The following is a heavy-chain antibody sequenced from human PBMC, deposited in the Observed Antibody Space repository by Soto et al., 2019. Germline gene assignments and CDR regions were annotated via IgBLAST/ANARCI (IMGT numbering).Heavy chain of an antibody. V-gene: IGHV1-69*02. J-gene: IGHJ6*03. CDR2: IIPILGIA. Sequence: KVSCKASEGTFSSYTISWVRQAPGQGLEWMGRIIPILGIANYAQKFQGRVTITADKSTSTAYMELSSLRSEDTAVYYCARNRTQQILSGYDLDRVTGDLYYYYYMDVWGKGTTVTVSS. CDR1: EGTFSSYT. D-gene: IGHD5-12*01. CDR3: ARNRTQQILSGYDLDRVTGDLYYYYYMDV.